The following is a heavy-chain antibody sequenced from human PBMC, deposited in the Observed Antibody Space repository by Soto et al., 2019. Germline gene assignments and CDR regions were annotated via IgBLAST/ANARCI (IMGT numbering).Heavy chain of an antibody. Sequence: EVQLVESGGGLVKPGGSLRLSCAASGFTFSSYSMNWVRQAPGKGLEWVSSISSSSSYIYYADSVKGRFTSSRDNAKNSLYLQMTSLRAEDTAVYYCAPRGGYSYGDDYWGQGTLVTVSS. V-gene: IGHV3-21*01. CDR3: APRGGYSYGDDY. CDR1: GFTFSSYS. D-gene: IGHD5-18*01. J-gene: IGHJ4*02. CDR2: ISSSSSYI.